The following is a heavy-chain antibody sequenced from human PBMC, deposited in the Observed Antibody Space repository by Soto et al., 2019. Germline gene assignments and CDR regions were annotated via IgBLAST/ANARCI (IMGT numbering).Heavy chain of an antibody. Sequence: PSETLSLTCTVSGGSISSSSYYWGWIRQPPGKGLEWIGSIYYSGSTYYNPSLKSRVTISVDTSKNQFSLKLSSVTAADTAVYYCARQGRVVRTAFDIWGQGTMVTVSS. J-gene: IGHJ3*02. CDR2: IYYSGST. D-gene: IGHD2-15*01. CDR1: GGSISSSSYY. CDR3: ARQGRVVRTAFDI. V-gene: IGHV4-39*01.